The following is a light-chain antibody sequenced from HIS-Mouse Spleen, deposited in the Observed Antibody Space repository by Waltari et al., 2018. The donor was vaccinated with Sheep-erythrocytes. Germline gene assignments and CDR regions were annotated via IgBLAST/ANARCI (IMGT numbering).Light chain of an antibody. CDR2: EVS. J-gene: IGLJ3*02. Sequence: QSALTQPPCASGSPGQSVTISCTGTSSDVGGYNYFSWYQQPPGKAPQLMIYEVSKRPSGVPDRFSGSKSGNTASLTVSGLQAEDEADYYCSSYAGSNNWVFGGGTKLTVL. CDR3: SSYAGSNNWV. V-gene: IGLV2-8*01. CDR1: SSDVGGYNY.